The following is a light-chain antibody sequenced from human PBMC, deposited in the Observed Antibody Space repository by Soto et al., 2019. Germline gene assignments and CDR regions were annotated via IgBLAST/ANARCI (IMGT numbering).Light chain of an antibody. CDR3: QQYYSYPYT. CDR1: QGISSY. Sequence: AIRMTQSPSSFSASTGDRVTITCRASQGISSYLAWYQQKPGKTPKLLIYAASTLQIGVPSRVSGSGSGADFTLTISCLQSEDFATYYCQQYYSYPYTFGQGTKLEIK. J-gene: IGKJ2*01. V-gene: IGKV1-8*01. CDR2: AAS.